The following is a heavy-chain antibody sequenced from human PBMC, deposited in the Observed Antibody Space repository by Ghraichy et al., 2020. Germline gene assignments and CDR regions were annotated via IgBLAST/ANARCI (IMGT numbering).Heavy chain of an antibody. Sequence: ASVKVSCKASGYTFTSYGISWVRQAPGQGLEWMGWISAYNGNTNYAQKLQGRVTMTTDTSTSTAYMELRSLRSDDTAVYYCARDHLDYDYVWGSYRRPLDYWGQGTLVTVSS. V-gene: IGHV1-18*04. CDR1: GYTFTSYG. D-gene: IGHD3-16*02. CDR3: ARDHLDYDYVWGSYRRPLDY. J-gene: IGHJ4*02. CDR2: ISAYNGNT.